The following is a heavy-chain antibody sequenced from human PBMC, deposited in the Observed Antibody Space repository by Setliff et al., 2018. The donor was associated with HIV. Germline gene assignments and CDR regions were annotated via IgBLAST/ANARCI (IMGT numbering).Heavy chain of an antibody. CDR1: GYSLTSYS. CDR3: ARGAYQYYDSSGYYQGNFDY. D-gene: IGHD3-22*01. J-gene: IGHJ4*02. CDR2: VNTNTGNP. V-gene: IGHV7-4-1*01. Sequence: ASVKVSCKASGYSLTSYSINWVRQAPGQGLEWMGYVNTNTGNPTYAQGFTGRFVFSVDTPVSTAYLQIFSLKAEDTAVYYCARGAYQYYDSSGYYQGNFDYWGQGTLVTVSS.